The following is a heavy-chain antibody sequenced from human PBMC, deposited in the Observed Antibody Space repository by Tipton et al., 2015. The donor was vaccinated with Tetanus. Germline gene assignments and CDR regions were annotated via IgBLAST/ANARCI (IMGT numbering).Heavy chain of an antibody. D-gene: IGHD3-3*01. V-gene: IGHV1-46*01. CDR3: ASWSQVESFDI. CDR2: INPSGGRT. Sequence: QVQLVQSGAEVKKPGASANVSCKASGYTFTSYFMQWVRQAPGQGREWMGIINPSGGRTNYVQKFQGRLTMTRDKSTSTVYMELSSLRSEDTAVYYCASWSQVESFDIWGQGTMVIVSS. J-gene: IGHJ3*02. CDR1: GYTFTSYF.